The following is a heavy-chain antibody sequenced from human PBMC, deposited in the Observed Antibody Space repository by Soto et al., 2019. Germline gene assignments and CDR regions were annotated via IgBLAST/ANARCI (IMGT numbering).Heavy chain of an antibody. J-gene: IGHJ4*02. Sequence: GGSLRLSCAASGFIFGSYTMNWVRQAPGKGLEWVSSISSSSFTLHYADSVKGRFTISRDNAKNTLYLQMNSLRAEDTAVYYCARGSDFWSGYYPGFDYWGQGTLVTVSS. CDR1: GFIFGSYT. V-gene: IGHV3-48*04. CDR3: ARGSDFWSGYYPGFDY. CDR2: ISSSSFTL. D-gene: IGHD3-3*01.